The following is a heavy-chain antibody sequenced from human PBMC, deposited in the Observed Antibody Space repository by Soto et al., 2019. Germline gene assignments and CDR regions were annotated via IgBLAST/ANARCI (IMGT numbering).Heavy chain of an antibody. Sequence: QVQLVEAGGGLVKPGGSLRLSCAASGFTFSDYYMSWIRQAPGKGLEWVSYISSSSSYTNYADSVKGRFTISRDNAKNSLYLQMHSLRAEDTAVYYCARDPLDYGHYVGLGDYWCQGTLVTVSS. CDR3: ARDPLDYGHYVGLGDY. CDR1: GFTFSDYY. CDR2: ISSSSSYT. J-gene: IGHJ4*02. D-gene: IGHD4-17*01. V-gene: IGHV3-11*05.